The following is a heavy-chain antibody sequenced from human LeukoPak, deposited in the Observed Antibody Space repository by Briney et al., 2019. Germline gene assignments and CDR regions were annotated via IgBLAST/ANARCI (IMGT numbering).Heavy chain of an antibody. CDR3: LRWFDP. J-gene: IGHJ5*02. CDR2: ISSSSSTI. Sequence: GGSLRLSCAASGFTFSRYAMNWVRQAPGKGLEWVSYISSSSSTIYYADSAKGRFTISRDNAKNSLYLQMNSLRAEDTAVYYCLRWFDPWGQGTLVTVSS. CDR1: GFTFSRYA. V-gene: IGHV3-48*01.